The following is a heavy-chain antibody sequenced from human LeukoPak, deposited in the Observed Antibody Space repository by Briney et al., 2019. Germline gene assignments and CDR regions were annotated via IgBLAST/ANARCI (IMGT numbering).Heavy chain of an antibody. V-gene: IGHV1-8*01. D-gene: IGHD6-13*01. Sequence: ASVTVSCKASGYTFTSYDINWVRQATGQGLEWMGWMNPNSGNTGYAQRFQGRVTMTRNTSISTAYMELSSLRSEDTAVYYCALVLRSSSWYYYYYYGMDVWGQGTTVTVSS. CDR3: ALVLRSSSWYYYYYYGMDV. CDR2: MNPNSGNT. J-gene: IGHJ6*02. CDR1: GYTFTSYD.